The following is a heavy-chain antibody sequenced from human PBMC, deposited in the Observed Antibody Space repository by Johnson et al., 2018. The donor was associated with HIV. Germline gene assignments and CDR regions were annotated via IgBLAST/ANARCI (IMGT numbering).Heavy chain of an antibody. V-gene: IGHV3-7*01. CDR2: IKQDGSEQ. CDR3: ARDRSWIQLWFDAFDI. D-gene: IGHD5-18*01. Sequence: VQLVESGGDLVQPGGSLRLSCAASGFTFSSYWMSWVRQAPGTGLEWVANIKQDGSEQSYVDSVKGRFTISRDNAKNSLYLQMNSLRAEDTAVYYCARDRSWIQLWFDAFDIWGQGTMVTVSS. J-gene: IGHJ3*02. CDR1: GFTFSSYW.